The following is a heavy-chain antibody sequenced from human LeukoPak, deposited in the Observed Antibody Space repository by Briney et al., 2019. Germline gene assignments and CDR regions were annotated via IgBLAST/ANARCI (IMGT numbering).Heavy chain of an antibody. D-gene: IGHD3-3*01. CDR2: MNPNSGNT. CDR3: ARVLLRSGYYKT. V-gene: IGHV1-8*01. J-gene: IGHJ5*02. Sequence: ASVKVSCKASGYTFTSYDINWVRQATGQGLEWMGWMNPNSGNTGYAQKFQGRVTMTRNTSISTAYMELSSLRSEDTAVYYCARVLLRSGYYKTWGQGTLVTVSS. CDR1: GYTFTSYD.